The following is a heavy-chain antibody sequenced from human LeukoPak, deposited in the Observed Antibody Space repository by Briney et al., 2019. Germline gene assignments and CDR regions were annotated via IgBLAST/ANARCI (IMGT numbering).Heavy chain of an antibody. CDR2: IYSGGST. CDR1: GFTVSSNY. CDR3: ARHPYSSGWARSFDY. J-gene: IGHJ4*02. Sequence: GGSLRLSCAASGFTVSSNYMSWVRQAPGKGLEWVSVIYSGGSTYYADSVKGRFTTSRDNSKNTLYLQMNSLRAEDTAVYYCARHPYSSGWARSFDYWGQGTLVTVYS. D-gene: IGHD6-19*01. V-gene: IGHV3-53*01.